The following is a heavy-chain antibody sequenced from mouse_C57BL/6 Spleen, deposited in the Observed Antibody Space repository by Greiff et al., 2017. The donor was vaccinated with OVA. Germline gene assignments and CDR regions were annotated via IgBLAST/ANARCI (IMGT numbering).Heavy chain of an antibody. J-gene: IGHJ3*01. V-gene: IGHV5-12*01. CDR3: ARPYYYGSRSWFAY. CDR2: LSNGGGST. D-gene: IGHD1-1*01. CDR1: GFTFSDYY. Sequence: DVNLVESGGGLVQPGGSLKLSCAASGFTFSDYYMYWVRQTPEKRLEWVAYLSNGGGSTYYPDNVKGRFTISRDNAKNPLYLQMSRLKSEETAMYYWARPYYYGSRSWFAYWGQGTLVTVSA.